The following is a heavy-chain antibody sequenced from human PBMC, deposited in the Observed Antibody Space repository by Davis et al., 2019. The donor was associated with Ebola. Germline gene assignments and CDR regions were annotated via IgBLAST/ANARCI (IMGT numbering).Heavy chain of an antibody. D-gene: IGHD6-13*01. CDR2: ISSSSSYI. J-gene: IGHJ4*02. CDR1: GFTFSSYS. V-gene: IGHV3-21*01. Sequence: GESLKISCAASGFTFSSYSMNWVRQAPGKGLEWVSSISSSSSYIYYADSVKGRFTISRDNAKNSLYLQMNSLRAEDTAVYYCARDSEYSSSWYLHGVAWDYWGQGTLVTVSS. CDR3: ARDSEYSSSWYLHGVAWDY.